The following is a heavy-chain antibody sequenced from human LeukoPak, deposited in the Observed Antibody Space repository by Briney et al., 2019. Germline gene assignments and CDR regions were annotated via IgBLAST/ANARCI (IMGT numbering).Heavy chain of an antibody. Sequence: GGSLRLSCAASGFTFDDYGMSWVRQAPGKGLEWVSGINWNGGSTGYADSVKGRFTISRDNAKNSLYLQMNSLRAEDTALYYCARGGPMVATSALAYWGQGTLVTVSS. CDR1: GFTFDDYG. D-gene: IGHD5-12*01. J-gene: IGHJ4*02. CDR2: INWNGGST. V-gene: IGHV3-20*04. CDR3: ARGGPMVATSALAY.